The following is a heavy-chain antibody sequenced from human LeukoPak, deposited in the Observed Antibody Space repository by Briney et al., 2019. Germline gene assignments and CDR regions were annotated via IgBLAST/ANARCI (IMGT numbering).Heavy chain of an antibody. Sequence: PSETLSLTCTVSSGSISTSNYYWGWVRQPPGKALEWIGNIFYSGSTYYSPSLKSRVTISVDTSKNQFSLKLSSVTAADTAVYYCARGGYDYVWGSYRRFDYWGQGTLVTVSS. J-gene: IGHJ4*02. CDR1: SGSISTSNYY. D-gene: IGHD3-16*02. CDR3: ARGGYDYVWGSYRRFDY. V-gene: IGHV4-39*07. CDR2: IFYSGST.